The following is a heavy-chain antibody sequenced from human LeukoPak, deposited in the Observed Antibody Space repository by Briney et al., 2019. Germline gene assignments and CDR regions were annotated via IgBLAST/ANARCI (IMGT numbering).Heavy chain of an antibody. J-gene: IGHJ4*02. CDR3: ARGILTPQGY. Sequence: GGYLRLSCVASGFTHSNFWMHWVRQAPGKGLAWVANIKQDGCEKYYVHSVKGRFSISRDNAKSSLYLQMNSLRVENTAVYYCARGILTPQGYWGQGTLVTVSS. CDR2: IKQDGCEK. D-gene: IGHD1-14*01. V-gene: IGHV3-7*01. CDR1: GFTHSNFW.